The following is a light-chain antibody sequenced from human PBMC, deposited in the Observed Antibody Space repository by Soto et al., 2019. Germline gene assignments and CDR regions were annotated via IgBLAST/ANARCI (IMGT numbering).Light chain of an antibody. J-gene: IGKJ4*01. CDR3: QQYYSTPLGLT. CDR1: QSVSSN. V-gene: IGKV3-15*01. Sequence: EIVMTQSPATLSVSPGERATLSCRASQSVSSNLAWYQQKPGQAPRLLIYGASTRATGIPARFSGSGSGTDFTLTISGLQAEDVAVYYCQQYYSTPLGLTFGGGTKVEIK. CDR2: GAS.